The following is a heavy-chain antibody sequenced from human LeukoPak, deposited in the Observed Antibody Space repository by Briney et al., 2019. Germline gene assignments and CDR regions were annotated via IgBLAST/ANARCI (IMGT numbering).Heavy chain of an antibody. CDR3: ARDFSYYGSGSYYIN. CDR1: GFTFSSYA. CDR2: ISYDGSNK. J-gene: IGHJ4*02. D-gene: IGHD3-10*01. Sequence: GGSLRLSCAASGFTFSSYAMHWVRQAPGKGLEWEAVISYDGSNKYYADSVKGRFTISRDNSKNTLYLQMNSLRAEDTAVYYCARDFSYYGSGSYYINWGQGTLVTVSS. V-gene: IGHV3-30-3*01.